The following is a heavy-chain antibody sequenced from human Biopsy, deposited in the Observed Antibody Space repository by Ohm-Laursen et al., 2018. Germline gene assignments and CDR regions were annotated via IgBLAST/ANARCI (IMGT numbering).Heavy chain of an antibody. J-gene: IGHJ3*02. CDR2: FSSSPNYI. D-gene: IGHD3-16*01. Sequence: GSLRLSCAASGVTSSYYSMNWVRQAPGRGLEWVSSFSSSPNYIYYADSVKGRFTISRDNDKNSVYLQMNSLRPEDTAVYYCARERGGAAFDIWGQGTMVTVSS. CDR1: GVTSSYYS. V-gene: IGHV3-21*01. CDR3: ARERGGAAFDI.